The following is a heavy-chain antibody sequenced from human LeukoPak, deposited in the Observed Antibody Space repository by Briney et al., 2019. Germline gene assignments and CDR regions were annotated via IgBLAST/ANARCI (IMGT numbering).Heavy chain of an antibody. V-gene: IGHV4-39*07. CDR3: ARGGRKYSSSFVPIDY. CDR2: IYYSGST. D-gene: IGHD6-6*01. J-gene: IGHJ4*02. CDR1: GGSISSSSYY. Sequence: SETLSLTCTVSGGSISSSSYYWGWIRQPPGKGLEWIGSIYYSGSTYYNPSLKSRVTISVDTSKNQFSLKLSSVTAADTAVYYCARGGRKYSSSFVPIDYWGQGTLVTVSS.